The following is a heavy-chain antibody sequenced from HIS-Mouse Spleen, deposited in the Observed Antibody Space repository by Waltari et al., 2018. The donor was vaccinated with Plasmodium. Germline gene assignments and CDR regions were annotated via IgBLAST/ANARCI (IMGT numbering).Heavy chain of an antibody. CDR1: GYPYTGYY. D-gene: IGHD6-13*01. CDR3: ARVLGYKAAAGTFVEYFQH. Sequence: QAQLVQSGAEVKKPGPSVKVPCKASGYPYTGYYLHWLQQAPGQGLEWMGWINPNSGGTNYAQKFQGRVTMTRDTSISTAYMELSRLRSDDTAVYYCARVLGYKAAAGTFVEYFQHWGQGTLVTVSS. J-gene: IGHJ1*01. V-gene: IGHV1-2*02. CDR2: INPNSGGT.